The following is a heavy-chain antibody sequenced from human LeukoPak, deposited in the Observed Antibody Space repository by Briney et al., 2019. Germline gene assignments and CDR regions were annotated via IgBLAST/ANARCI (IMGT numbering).Heavy chain of an antibody. J-gene: IGHJ4*02. CDR1: GFTFSTYA. D-gene: IGHD6-19*01. V-gene: IGHV3-64D*09. Sequence: GGSLRLSCSASGFTFSTYAMHWVRQAPGQGLEYVSAISSYGGSTYYADSVKGRFTISRDNSKNTLYLQMSSLRAEDTAVYYCVPLPIAVAGTHLLDYWGRGALVTVSS. CDR2: ISSYGGST. CDR3: VPLPIAVAGTHLLDY.